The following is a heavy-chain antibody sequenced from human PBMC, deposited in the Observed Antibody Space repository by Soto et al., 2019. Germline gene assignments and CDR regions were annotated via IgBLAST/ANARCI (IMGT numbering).Heavy chain of an antibody. CDR3: ARANRSFDNFFDP. Sequence: QVQLQESGPGLVKPSQTLSLTCSVSGGSISSGGYHWSWIRQHPGKVLEWIGYIYYSGNTYYSPSPKSRITISVDTSKNQFSLKLSSVTAADTAVYYCARANRSFDNFFDPWGQGTLVTVSS. D-gene: IGHD3-10*01. CDR2: IYYSGNT. V-gene: IGHV4-31*03. J-gene: IGHJ5*02. CDR1: GGSISSGGYH.